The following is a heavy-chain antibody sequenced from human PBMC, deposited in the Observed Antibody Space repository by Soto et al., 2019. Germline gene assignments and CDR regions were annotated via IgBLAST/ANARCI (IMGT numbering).Heavy chain of an antibody. CDR1: GGSFSGYY. V-gene: IGHV4-34*01. Sequence: PSETLSLTCAVYGGSFSGYYWSWIRQPPGKGLEWIGEINHGGSTNYNPSLKSRVTISVDTSKNQFSLKLSSVTAADTAVYYCARGGLWWDYWGQGTLVTVSS. J-gene: IGHJ4*02. CDR2: INHGGST. CDR3: ARGGLWWDY. D-gene: IGHD2-21*01.